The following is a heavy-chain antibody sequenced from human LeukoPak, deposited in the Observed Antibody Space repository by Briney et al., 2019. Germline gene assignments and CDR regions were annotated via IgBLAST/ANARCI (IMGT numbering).Heavy chain of an antibody. CDR3: ARYATDMVCFVS. CDR1: GRLISRSDYH. D-gene: IGHD2-15*01. CDR2: IYYSGNT. Sequence: PSETLSLTCTVAGRLISRSDYHWRWIRQPPGKGLERIGSIYYSGNTYYNPSLKSRVTISVDTSKNQFSLRLSFVTAADTAVYNFARYATDMVCFVSCGEGNLVTVSS. V-gene: IGHV4-39*01. J-gene: IGHJ4*02.